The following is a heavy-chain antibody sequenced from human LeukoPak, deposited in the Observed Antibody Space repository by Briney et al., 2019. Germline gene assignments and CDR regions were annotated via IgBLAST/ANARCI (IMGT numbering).Heavy chain of an antibody. CDR1: GFPFSTND. D-gene: IGHD1-1*01. V-gene: IGHV3-23*01. J-gene: IGHJ4*02. CDR3: AKVKTHWYFDR. CDR2: IGGSSGTT. Sequence: PGGSLRLSCAASGFPFSTNDMSWVRQAPGKGLQWVSAIGGSSGTTYEDSVKGRFTISRDNSKNTLYLQMNSLRAEDTAVYYCAKVKTHWYFDRWGQGTLVTVSS.